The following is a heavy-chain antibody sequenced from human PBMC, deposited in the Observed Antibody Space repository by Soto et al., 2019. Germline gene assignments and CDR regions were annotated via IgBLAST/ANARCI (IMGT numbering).Heavy chain of an antibody. J-gene: IGHJ6*02. Sequence: PGGSLRLSCTASGVTFTSYGMHWVRQAPGKGLEWMALILHDGSAEYYADSVKGRFTISRDNSKNTLYLQMNSLRAEDTAVYYCARSRDGYSFYFYYGMDGWGQGTTVTVSS. CDR2: ILHDGSAE. CDR1: GVTFTSYG. CDR3: ARSRDGYSFYFYYGMDG. V-gene: IGHV3-30*03. D-gene: IGHD4-4*01.